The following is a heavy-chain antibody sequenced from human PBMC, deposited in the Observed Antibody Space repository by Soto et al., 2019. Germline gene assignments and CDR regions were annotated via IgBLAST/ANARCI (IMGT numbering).Heavy chain of an antibody. Sequence: QLQLQESGPGLVKPSETLSLTCTVSGGSISSSSYYWGWIRQPPGKGLEWIGSIYYSGSTYYNPSLKSRVTISVDTSKNQFSLKRSSVTAADTAVYYCARSLTTVVTMDVWGQGTTVTVSS. CDR1: GGSISSSSYY. CDR3: ARSLTTVVTMDV. J-gene: IGHJ6*02. D-gene: IGHD4-17*01. V-gene: IGHV4-39*01. CDR2: IYYSGST.